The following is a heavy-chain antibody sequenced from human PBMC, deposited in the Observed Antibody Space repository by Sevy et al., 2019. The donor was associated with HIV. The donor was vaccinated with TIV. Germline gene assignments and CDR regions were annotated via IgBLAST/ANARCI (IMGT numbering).Heavy chain of an antibody. CDR2: IKQDGSEK. V-gene: IGHV3-7*01. CDR1: GFTFSSYW. CDR3: AREGDSRDTDIVVVPAAFDY. D-gene: IGHD2-2*01. J-gene: IGHJ4*02. Sequence: GGSLRLSCAASGFTFSSYWMSWVRQAPGKGLEWVANIKQDGSEKYYVDSVKGRFTISRDNAKNSLYLQMKRLRAEDTAVYDGAREGDSRDTDIVVVPAAFDYWGQGTLVTVSS.